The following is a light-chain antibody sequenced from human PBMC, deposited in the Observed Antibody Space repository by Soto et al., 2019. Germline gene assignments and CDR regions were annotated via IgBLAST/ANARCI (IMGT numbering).Light chain of an antibody. J-gene: IGKJ2*01. Sequence: DIQMTQSPSSLSASVGDRVTITCRASQSISSYLNWYQQKPGKAPKLLIYAASILQSGVPSRFSGSGSGTDFTPTISSLQPEEFATFYCQQSYSTPVTFGQGTKLEIK. CDR1: QSISSY. CDR3: QQSYSTPVT. CDR2: AAS. V-gene: IGKV1-39*01.